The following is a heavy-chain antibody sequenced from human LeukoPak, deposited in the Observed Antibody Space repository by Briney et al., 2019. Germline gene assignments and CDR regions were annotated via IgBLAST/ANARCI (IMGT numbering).Heavy chain of an antibody. CDR1: VFTFSSYS. CDR3: AYEAYCGGDCPN. V-gene: IGHV3-21*01. Sequence: GGSLRLSCAASVFTFSSYSMNWVRQAPGKGLEWVSSISSSSSYIYYADSVKGRFTISRDNAKNSLYLQMNSLRAEDTAVYYCAYEAYCGGDCPNWGQGTLVTVSS. D-gene: IGHD2-21*02. J-gene: IGHJ4*02. CDR2: ISSSSSYI.